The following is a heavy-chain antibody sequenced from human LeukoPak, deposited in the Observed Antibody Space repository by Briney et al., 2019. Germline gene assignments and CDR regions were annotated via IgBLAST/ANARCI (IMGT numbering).Heavy chain of an antibody. V-gene: IGHV3-30*02. CDR2: IWYGGSNK. CDR3: AKGVFASYNWNDDGPLDY. CDR1: GFTFSSYG. J-gene: IGHJ4*02. Sequence: PGGSLRLSCAASGFTFSSYGMHWVREAPGKGLEWVAVIWYGGSNKYYADSVKGRFTISRDNSKNTLYLQMNSLRAEDTAVYYCAKGVFASYNWNDDGPLDYWGQGTLVTVSS. D-gene: IGHD1-1*01.